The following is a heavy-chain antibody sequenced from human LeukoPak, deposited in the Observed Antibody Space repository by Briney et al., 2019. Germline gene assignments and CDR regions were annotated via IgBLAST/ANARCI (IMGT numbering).Heavy chain of an antibody. Sequence: GRSLRLSCAASGFTFSSYAMHWVRQAPGKGLEWVAVISYDGSNKYYADSVKGRFTISRDNSKNTLYLQMNSLRAEDTAVYYCARKTYSSGWYVIDYWGQGTLVTVSS. CDR2: ISYDGSNK. CDR1: GFTFSSYA. D-gene: IGHD6-19*01. J-gene: IGHJ4*02. CDR3: ARKTYSSGWYVIDY. V-gene: IGHV3-30-3*01.